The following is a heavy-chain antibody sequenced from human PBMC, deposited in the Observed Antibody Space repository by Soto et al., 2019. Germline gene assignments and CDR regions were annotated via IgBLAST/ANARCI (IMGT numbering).Heavy chain of an antibody. D-gene: IGHD6-13*01. J-gene: IGHJ3*02. V-gene: IGHV4-34*01. Sequence: SETLSLTCAVYGGSFSGYYWIWIRQPPGKGLEWIGGINHSGSTNYNPSLKSRVTISVDTSKNQFSLKLSSVTAADTAVYYCAREKAAGTVEAFDIWGQGTMVTVSS. CDR1: GGSFSGYY. CDR3: AREKAAGTVEAFDI. CDR2: INHSGST.